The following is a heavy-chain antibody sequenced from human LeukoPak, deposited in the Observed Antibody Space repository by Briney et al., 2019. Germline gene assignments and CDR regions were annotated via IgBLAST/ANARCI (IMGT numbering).Heavy chain of an antibody. D-gene: IGHD1-14*01. CDR1: GFTFSSYW. J-gene: IGHJ1*01. CDR3: ARARYFQY. Sequence: GGSLGVSCVASGFTFSSYWMSWVRQAPGKGLEWVANIKQDGTEKHYVDSVKGRFTISRDNAKNSLHLQMNSLRDEDTVVYDFARARYFQYWGQGNLVIVSS. V-gene: IGHV3-7*01. CDR2: IKQDGTEK.